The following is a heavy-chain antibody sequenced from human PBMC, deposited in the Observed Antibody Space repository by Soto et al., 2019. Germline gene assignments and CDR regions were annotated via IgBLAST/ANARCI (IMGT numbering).Heavy chain of an antibody. D-gene: IGHD2-2*02. CDR3: VRDSYTNRWPWPDNDY. Sequence: PGGSLRLSCAASGFTFSNYWMTWVRQAPGKGLEWVANIKQDGSQKHYVDSVKGRFTISRDNAESSLFLQMNSLRAEDTAVYYGVRDSYTNRWPWPDNDYGGQGTLVTVST. V-gene: IGHV3-7*05. J-gene: IGHJ4*02. CDR2: IKQDGSQK. CDR1: GFTFSNYW.